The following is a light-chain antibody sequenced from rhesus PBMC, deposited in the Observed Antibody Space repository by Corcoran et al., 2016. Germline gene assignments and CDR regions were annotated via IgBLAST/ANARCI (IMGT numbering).Light chain of an antibody. CDR1: SSEIGGYNY. CDR3: SSYAGSNTFI. Sequence: QTALTQPPSVSGSPGQSVTISCTGTSSEIGGYNYVSWYQQHPGKAPKFMIYDVSKRPSGVSDRFSGSKSGNTASLTISGLQADDEAYYDCSSYAGSNTFIFGAGTRLTVL. J-gene: IGLJ1*01. V-gene: IGLV2-23*01. CDR2: DVS.